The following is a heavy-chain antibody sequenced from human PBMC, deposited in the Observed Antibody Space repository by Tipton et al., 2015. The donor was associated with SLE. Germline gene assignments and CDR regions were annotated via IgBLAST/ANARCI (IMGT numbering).Heavy chain of an antibody. V-gene: IGHV3-48*01. Sequence: SLRLSCTASGFAFSGYGINWVRQAPGKGLEWVSYISHTGSNIYNAVSVKGRFTISRDNAKNSRYLQMNSLRAEDTAIYYWERAAYSSSPDCWGQGTLVTVSS. CDR3: ERAAYSSSPDC. D-gene: IGHD6-6*01. CDR2: ISHTGSNI. CDR1: GFAFSGYG. J-gene: IGHJ4*02.